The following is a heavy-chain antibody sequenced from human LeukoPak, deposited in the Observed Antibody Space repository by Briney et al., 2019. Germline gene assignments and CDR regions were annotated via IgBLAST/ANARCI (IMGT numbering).Heavy chain of an antibody. CDR2: IYPGDSDT. D-gene: IGHD4-23*01. CDR1: GYSFTSYW. J-gene: IGHJ4*02. Sequence: GESLKISCKGSGYSFTSYWIAWVRQMPGKGLEWMGIIYPGDSDTRYSPSFQGQVTISADRSINTAYLQWNSLTASDTAMYYCASRPFETTVVPWDFYWGQGTQVTVSS. V-gene: IGHV5-51*01. CDR3: ASRPFETTVVPWDFY.